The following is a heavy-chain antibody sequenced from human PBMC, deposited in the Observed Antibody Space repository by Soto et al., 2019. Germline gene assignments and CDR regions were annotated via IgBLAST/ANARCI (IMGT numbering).Heavy chain of an antibody. D-gene: IGHD6-6*01. V-gene: IGHV3-30*18. CDR3: AKAGAARFYGMDV. CDR2: ISYDGSNK. CDR1: GFTFSSYS. Sequence: GGSLRLSCAASGFTFSSYSMHWVRQAPGKGLEWVAVISYDGSNKYYADSVKGRFTISRDNSKNTLYLQMNSLRAEDTAVYYCAKAGAARFYGMDVWGHGTTVTISS. J-gene: IGHJ6*02.